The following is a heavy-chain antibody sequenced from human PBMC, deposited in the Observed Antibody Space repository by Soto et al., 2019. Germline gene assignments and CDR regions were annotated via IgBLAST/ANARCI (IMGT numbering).Heavy chain of an antibody. J-gene: IGHJ5*02. Sequence: PSGTLSLTCTVSGGSISSGDYYWSCIRQPPGKGLEWIGYIYYSGSTYYNPSLKSRVTISVDTSKNQFSLKLSSVTAADTAVYYCARNHRSHHCFDLRDQGPLGTVFS. V-gene: IGHV4-30-4*01. CDR2: IYYSGST. CDR3: ARNHRSHHCFDL. CDR1: GGSISSGDYY.